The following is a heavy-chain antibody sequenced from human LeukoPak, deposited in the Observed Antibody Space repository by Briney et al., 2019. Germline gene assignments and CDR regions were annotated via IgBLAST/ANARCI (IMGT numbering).Heavy chain of an antibody. CDR1: GGTFSSYA. J-gene: IGHJ3*02. CDR3: ARGAGSPQGDAFDI. CDR2: IIPIFGTA. D-gene: IGHD3-10*01. Sequence: SVKVSCEASGGTFSSYAISWVRQAPGQGLEWMGGIIPIFGTANYAQKFQGRVTITADESTSTAYMELSSLRSEDTAVYYCARGAGSPQGDAFDIWGQGTMVTVSS. V-gene: IGHV1-69*13.